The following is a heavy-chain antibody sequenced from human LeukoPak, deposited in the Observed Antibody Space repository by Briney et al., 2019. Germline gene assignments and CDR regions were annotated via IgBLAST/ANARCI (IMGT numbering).Heavy chain of an antibody. D-gene: IGHD3-10*01. CDR2: IRSDANKK. J-gene: IGHJ4*02. V-gene: IGHV3-30*02. CDR3: ARDQGAYYYGSVLDY. Sequence: PVGSLRLSCAASGFTFSTYGMHWVRQAPGKGLEWVTFIRSDANKKYYADSVKGRFAISRDTSKNTLYLQMNSLNAEDTAVYYCARDQGAYYYGSVLDYWGQGTLVTVSS. CDR1: GFTFSTYG.